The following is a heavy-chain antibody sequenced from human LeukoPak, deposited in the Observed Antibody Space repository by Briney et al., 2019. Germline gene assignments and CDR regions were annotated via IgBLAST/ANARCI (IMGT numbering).Heavy chain of an antibody. Sequence: GGSLRLSCAASGFTFNNYAVSWVRQAPGKGLEWVSTLTGSGGRTDYADSVKGRFTISRDNSKNTLYVQMNSLRAEDTAVYFCAQVDIAIVPGAVAEFFQNWGQGTLVIVSS. V-gene: IGHV3-23*01. CDR3: AQVDIAIVPGAVAEFFQN. D-gene: IGHD2-2*03. CDR1: GFTFNNYA. J-gene: IGHJ1*01. CDR2: LTGSGGRT.